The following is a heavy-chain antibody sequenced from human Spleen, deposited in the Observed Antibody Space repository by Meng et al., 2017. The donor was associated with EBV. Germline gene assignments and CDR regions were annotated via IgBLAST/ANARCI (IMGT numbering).Heavy chain of an antibody. CDR3: ARLVYVDTTMVTAIDY. V-gene: IGHV4-61*01. CDR2: MHYTGIT. D-gene: IGHD5-18*01. CDR1: VGSVSRGSYY. J-gene: IGHJ4*02. Sequence: QGQRQTTVPGLWRPSECLSLTCAFSVGSVSRGSYYLSWIRQPPGKGLEWIGYMHYTGITHYKPFLKSRVTISVDTSKNQFSLKLSSVTAADTAVYYCARLVYVDTTMVTAIDYWGQGTLVTVSS.